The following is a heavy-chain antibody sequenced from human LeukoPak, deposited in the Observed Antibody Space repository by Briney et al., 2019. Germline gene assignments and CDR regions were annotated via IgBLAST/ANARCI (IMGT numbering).Heavy chain of an antibody. D-gene: IGHD3-10*01. CDR3: ARAASTALWFPDQNAFDI. CDR2: IIPILGIA. V-gene: IGHV1-69*04. CDR1: GGTFSIYA. Sequence: AVTVSFTGSGGTFSIYAISWVRQAPGQGREWMGRIIPILGIANYAQKFQGRVTITADKSTSTAYMELSSLRSEDTAVYYCARAASTALWFPDQNAFDIWGQGTMVTVSS. J-gene: IGHJ3*02.